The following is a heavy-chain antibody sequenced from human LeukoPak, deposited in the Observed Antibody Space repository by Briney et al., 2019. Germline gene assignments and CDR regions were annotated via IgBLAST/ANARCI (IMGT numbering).Heavy chain of an antibody. CDR1: GFTFSSYS. CDR2: IKQGGSEK. J-gene: IGHJ4*02. CDR3: ASGIAAAGDY. V-gene: IGHV3-7*03. D-gene: IGHD6-13*01. Sequence: GALRLSCAASGFTFSSYSMNWVRQAPGKGLEWVANIKQGGSEKYYVDSVKGRFTISRDNAKNSLYLQMNSLRTEDTAVYYCASGIAAAGDYWGQGTLVTVSS.